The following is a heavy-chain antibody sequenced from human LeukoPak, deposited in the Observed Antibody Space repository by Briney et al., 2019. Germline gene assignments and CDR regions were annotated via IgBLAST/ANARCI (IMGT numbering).Heavy chain of an antibody. Sequence: ASVKVSCKASGYTFTSYGISWVRQAPGQGLEWMGWISAHNGNTNYAQKLQGRVTMTTDTSTSTAYMELRSLRSDDTAVYYCARDVEATDALDIWGQGTMVTVSS. CDR2: ISAHNGNT. CDR3: ARDVEATDALDI. V-gene: IGHV1-18*01. D-gene: IGHD1-26*01. J-gene: IGHJ3*02. CDR1: GYTFTSYG.